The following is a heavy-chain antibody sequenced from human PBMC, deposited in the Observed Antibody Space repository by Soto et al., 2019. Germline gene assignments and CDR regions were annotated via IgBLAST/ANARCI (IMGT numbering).Heavy chain of an antibody. CDR2: ISTMFGAA. D-gene: IGHD3-10*01. V-gene: IGHV1-69*19. J-gene: IGHJ4*02. Sequence: QVQLVQSGAEMKKPGSSVKVSCQSSGGTFNTYAMNWVRQAPGQGPDLMGDISTMFGAANYAPKFQGRVTITADESTGTSYMQLSSLTSEDTALYFCAREVQVHTPAFVYWGQGTLVTVSS. CDR1: GGTFNTYA. CDR3: AREVQVHTPAFVY.